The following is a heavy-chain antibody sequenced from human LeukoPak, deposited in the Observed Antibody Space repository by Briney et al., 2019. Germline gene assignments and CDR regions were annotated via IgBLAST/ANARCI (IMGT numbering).Heavy chain of an antibody. D-gene: IGHD6-19*01. CDR1: GFTVSSNY. CDR2: IYSGGST. CDR3: AREIAVAGPNAFDI. J-gene: IGHJ3*02. Sequence: GGSLRLSCAASGFTVSSNYMSWVRQAPGKGLEWDSVIYSGGSTYYADSVKGRFTISRHNSKNTLYLQMNSLRAEDTAVYYCAREIAVAGPNAFDIWGQGTMVTVSS. V-gene: IGHV3-53*04.